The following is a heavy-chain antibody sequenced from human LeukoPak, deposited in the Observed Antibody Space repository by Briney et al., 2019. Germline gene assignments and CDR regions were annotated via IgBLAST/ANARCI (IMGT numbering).Heavy chain of an antibody. D-gene: IGHD5-24*01. CDR1: GFTFSSYA. CDR3: AKEGRWLQLGYYFDY. V-gene: IGHV3-30*04. Sequence: GGSLRLSCAASGFTFSSYAMHWVRQAPGKGLEWVAVISYDGSNKYYADSVKGRFTISRDNSKNTLYLQMNSLRAEDTAVYYCAKEGRWLQLGYYFDYWGQGTLVTVSS. J-gene: IGHJ4*02. CDR2: ISYDGSNK.